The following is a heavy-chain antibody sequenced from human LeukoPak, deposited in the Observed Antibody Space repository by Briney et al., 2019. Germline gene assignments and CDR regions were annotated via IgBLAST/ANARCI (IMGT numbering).Heavy chain of an antibody. CDR2: IKSKTDGGTT. J-gene: IGHJ4*02. Sequence: GGSLRLSRAGSAFSIRNAWMSGVREALGKRLEWVGRIKSKTDGGTTDYAAPVKGRFTISRDDSKNTLYLQMNSLKTEDTAVYYCTTAPGGYWGQGTLVTVSS. CDR1: AFSIRNAW. V-gene: IGHV3-15*01. CDR3: TTAPGGY. D-gene: IGHD1-26*01.